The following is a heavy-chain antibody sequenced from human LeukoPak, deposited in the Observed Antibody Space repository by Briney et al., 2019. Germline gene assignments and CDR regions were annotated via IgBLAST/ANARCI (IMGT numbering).Heavy chain of an antibody. J-gene: IGHJ3*02. CDR2: VYYSGST. Sequence: PSETLSLTCTVSGDSLTSGSYYWSWIRQPPGRGLEWIGYVYYSGSTNYNPSLKSRVTMSVDTSKNQFSLMLISVTAAETAVYYCARGYSSSRYPSAFDIWGQGTMVTVSS. D-gene: IGHD6-13*01. CDR3: ARGYSSSRYPSAFDI. CDR1: GDSLTSGSYY. V-gene: IGHV4-61*01.